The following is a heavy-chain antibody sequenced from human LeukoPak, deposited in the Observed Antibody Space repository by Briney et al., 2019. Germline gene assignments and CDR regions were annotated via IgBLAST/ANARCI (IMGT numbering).Heavy chain of an antibody. V-gene: IGHV3-11*01. CDR2: ISSSGSTI. CDR1: GFTFSDYY. J-gene: IGHJ6*02. D-gene: IGHD2-2*01. CDR3: ARDGTYCSSTSCYFGYYYYGMDV. Sequence: GGSLRLSCAASGFTFSDYYMSWIRQAPGKGLEWVSYISSSGSTIYYADSVKGRFTISRGNAKNSLYLQMNSLRAEDTAVYYCARDGTYCSSTSCYFGYYYYGMDVWGQGTTVTVSS.